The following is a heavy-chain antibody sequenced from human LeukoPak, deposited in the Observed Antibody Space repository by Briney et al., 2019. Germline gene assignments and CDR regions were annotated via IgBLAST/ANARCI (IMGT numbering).Heavy chain of an antibody. D-gene: IGHD4-17*01. Sequence: PGGSLRLSCAASGFTFSSYAMNWVRQAPGKGREWVSTISGSGDNTYYPDSVKGRFTISRDNSKNTLYLQMNSLRAEDTALYYCAKLRLMTTGTNPSDYWGQGTLVTVSS. CDR2: ISGSGDNT. J-gene: IGHJ4*02. CDR3: AKLRLMTTGTNPSDY. CDR1: GFTFSSYA. V-gene: IGHV3-23*01.